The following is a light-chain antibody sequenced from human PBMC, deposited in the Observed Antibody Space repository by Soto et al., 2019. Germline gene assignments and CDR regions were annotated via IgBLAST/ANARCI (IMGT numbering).Light chain of an antibody. CDR2: KAS. J-gene: IGKJ1*01. V-gene: IGKV1-5*03. CDR1: QSISSW. CDR3: QQYKSYSRT. Sequence: DIQMTQSPSTLSASVGVRVIITCRASQSISSWMAWYQQKPGKAPNLLIYKASTLESGVTSRFSGSGSGTKFTLSISSLQPDDSATYYCQQYKSYSRTFGQGTKVEIK.